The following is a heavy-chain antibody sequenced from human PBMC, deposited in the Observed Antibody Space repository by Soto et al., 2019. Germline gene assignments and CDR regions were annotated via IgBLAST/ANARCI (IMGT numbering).Heavy chain of an antibody. CDR3: ARYDSVCGGDCYLLPYDFDY. CDR1: GFTFSSYA. D-gene: IGHD2-21*02. V-gene: IGHV3-30-3*01. J-gene: IGHJ4*01. Sequence: GGSLRLSCAASGFTFSSYAMHWVRQAPGKGLEWVAVISYDGSNKYYADSVKGRFTISRDNSKNTLYLQMNSLRAEDTAVYYCARYDSVCGGDCYLLPYDFDYWGQGTMVTVSS. CDR2: ISYDGSNK.